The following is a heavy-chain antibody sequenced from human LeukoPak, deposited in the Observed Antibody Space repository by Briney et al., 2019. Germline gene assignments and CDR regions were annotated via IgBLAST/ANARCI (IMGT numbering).Heavy chain of an antibody. CDR1: GYSFTSYW. D-gene: IGHD6-13*01. Sequence: GESLKICCKGSGYSFTSYWIGWVRQMPGKGLEWVGIIFPGDSDARYSPSFQGQVTISADKSISTAYLQWSSLKASDTAMYYCARGKIAAPGTLDYWGQGTLVTVSS. CDR2: IFPGDSDA. J-gene: IGHJ4*02. CDR3: ARGKIAAPGTLDY. V-gene: IGHV5-51*01.